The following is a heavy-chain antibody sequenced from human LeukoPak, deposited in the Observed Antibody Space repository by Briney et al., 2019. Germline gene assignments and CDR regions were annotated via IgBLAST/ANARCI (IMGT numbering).Heavy chain of an antibody. J-gene: IGHJ4*02. CDR2: ISGSGGST. V-gene: IGHV3-23*01. Sequence: PGGPLRLSCAGSGFTFNYHAMSWVRQAPGKGLEWVSSISGSGGSTYYADYVKGRSTISRYNSKKVVYFEMNSLRGEDTAVYFCARGGQNFDCLRFDYWGEGTLAVVSS. CDR1: GFTFNYHA. D-gene: IGHD3-3*01. CDR3: ARGGQNFDCLRFDY.